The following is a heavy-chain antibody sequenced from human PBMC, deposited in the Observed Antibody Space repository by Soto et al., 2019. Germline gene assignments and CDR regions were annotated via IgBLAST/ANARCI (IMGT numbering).Heavy chain of an antibody. CDR1: GCTFTSYG. CDR3: VRRHVSATGIDWFDP. J-gene: IGHJ5*02. CDR2: INAANGDT. V-gene: IGHV1-3*01. Sequence: EASVKVSCKASGCTFTSYGIHWVRQAPGQRLEWMGWINAANGDTKYSPKFRGRVTITRDTSASTAYMELSSLRSEDTAVYYCVRRHVSATGIDWFDPWGQGTQVTVSS. D-gene: IGHD6-13*01.